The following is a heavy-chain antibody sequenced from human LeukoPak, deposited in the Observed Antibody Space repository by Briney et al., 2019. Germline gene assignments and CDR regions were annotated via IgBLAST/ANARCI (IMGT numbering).Heavy chain of an antibody. CDR1: GGSISSSNW. CDR3: ARVVVAATHYYFDF. CDR2: IYHSGST. J-gene: IGHJ4*02. D-gene: IGHD2-15*01. V-gene: IGHV4-4*02. Sequence: PSETQSLTCAVSGGSISSSNWWSWVRQPPGKGLEWIGEIYHSGSTNYNPSLKSRVTISVDKSKNQFSLKLSSVTAADTAVYYCARVVVAATHYYFDFWGQGTLVTVSS.